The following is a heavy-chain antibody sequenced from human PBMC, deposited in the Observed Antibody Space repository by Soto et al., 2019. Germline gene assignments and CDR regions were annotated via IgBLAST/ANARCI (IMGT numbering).Heavy chain of an antibody. J-gene: IGHJ6*03. V-gene: IGHV4-59*01. Sequence: QVQLQESGPGLVKPSETLSLTCTVSGGSISPYYWSWIRQPPGKGLEWIGYVYYSGNTNYNPSLESRVTIPVDTSRNQFSLNLTSATAADTAVYYCARKGAAASYAHYYMDVWGRGTTVTVSS. D-gene: IGHD6-13*01. CDR2: VYYSGNT. CDR3: ARKGAAASYAHYYMDV. CDR1: GGSISPYY.